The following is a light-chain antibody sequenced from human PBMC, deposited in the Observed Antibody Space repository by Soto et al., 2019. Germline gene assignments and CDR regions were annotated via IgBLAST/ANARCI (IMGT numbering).Light chain of an antibody. J-gene: IGLJ3*02. V-gene: IGLV2-11*01. Sequence: QSALTQPRSVSGSPGQSVTISCTGTSSDVGGYNYVSWYQQLPGKAPKLMIYDVIERPSGVPDRFSGSKSGNTASLTISGLQAEDEADYYCCSYAGTYTFGVFGGGPKVTVL. CDR3: CSYAGTYTFGV. CDR2: DVI. CDR1: SSDVGGYNY.